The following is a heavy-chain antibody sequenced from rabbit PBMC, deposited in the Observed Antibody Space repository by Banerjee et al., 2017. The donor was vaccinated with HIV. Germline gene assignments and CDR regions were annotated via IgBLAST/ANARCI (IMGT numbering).Heavy chain of an antibody. D-gene: IGHD4-1*01. Sequence: VRQAPGKGLEWIGIIYGGKGSTDYASWVNGRFTISSDNAQNTVDLQMNSLTAADTATYFCARDGGSGWGAPYYFNLWGPGTLVTVS. J-gene: IGHJ4*01. CDR3: ARDGGSGWGAPYYFNL. V-gene: IGHV1S7*01. CDR2: IYGGKGST.